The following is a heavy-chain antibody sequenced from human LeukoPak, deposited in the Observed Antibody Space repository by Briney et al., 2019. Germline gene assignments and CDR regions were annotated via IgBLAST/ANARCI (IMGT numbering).Heavy chain of an antibody. CDR2: IKKDGSEE. CDR3: TGSSGY. J-gene: IGHJ4*02. V-gene: IGHV3-7*01. CDR1: GFTFSRPW. Sequence: GGSLRLSCAASGFTFSRPWMSWVRQAPGKGLEWVANIKKDGSEEYYVDSVKGRFTISRDNAKNSLYLQMNSLRGEDTAVYYCTGSSGYWGQGTLVIVSS. D-gene: IGHD3-10*01.